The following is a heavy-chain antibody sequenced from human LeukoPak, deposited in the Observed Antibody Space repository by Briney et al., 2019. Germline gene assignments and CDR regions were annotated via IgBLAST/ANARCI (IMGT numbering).Heavy chain of an antibody. Sequence: GGSLRLSCAASGFTFSSYSMNWVRQAPGKGLEWVSSISSSSSYIYYADSVKGRFTISRDNAKNSLYLQMNSLRAEDTAVYYCARLGDYYGSGSPETFDYWGQGTLVTVSS. V-gene: IGHV3-21*01. J-gene: IGHJ4*02. CDR2: ISSSSSYI. D-gene: IGHD3-10*01. CDR1: GFTFSSYS. CDR3: ARLGDYYGSGSPETFDY.